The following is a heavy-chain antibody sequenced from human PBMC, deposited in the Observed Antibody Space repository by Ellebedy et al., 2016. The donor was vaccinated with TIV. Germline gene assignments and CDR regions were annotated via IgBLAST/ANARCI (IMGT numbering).Heavy chain of an antibody. CDR1: GGTFSSYA. CDR3: AVGDYYDSSGYYYWDDAFDI. Sequence: AASVKVSCKASGGTFSSYAISWVRQAPGQGLEWMGRIIPILGIANYAQKFQGRVTITADKSTSTAYMELSSLRSEDTAVYYCAVGDYYDSSGYYYWDDAFDIWGQGTMVTVSS. J-gene: IGHJ3*02. V-gene: IGHV1-69*04. D-gene: IGHD3-22*01. CDR2: IIPILGIA.